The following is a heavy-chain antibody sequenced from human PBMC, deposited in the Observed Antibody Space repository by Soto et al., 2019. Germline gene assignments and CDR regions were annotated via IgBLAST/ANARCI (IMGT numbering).Heavy chain of an antibody. CDR1: GFTFTSSA. V-gene: IGHV1-58*01. CDR3: AAPYYYDSSGYYPTPLDY. J-gene: IGHJ4*02. D-gene: IGHD3-22*01. Sequence: SVKVSCKASGFTFTSSAVQWVRQARGQRLEWIGWIVVGSGNTNYAQKFQERVTITRDMSTSTAYMELSSLRSEDTAVYYCAAPYYYDSSGYYPTPLDYWGQGTLVTVSS. CDR2: IVVGSGNT.